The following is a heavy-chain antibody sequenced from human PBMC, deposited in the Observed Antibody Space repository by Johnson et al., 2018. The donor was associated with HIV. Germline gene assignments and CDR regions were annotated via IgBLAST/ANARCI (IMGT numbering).Heavy chain of an antibody. CDR3: VREGAPSGRDFGAFDI. CDR2: ISGSGGST. J-gene: IGHJ3*02. Sequence: VQLVESGGGLVQPGGSLRLSCAVSGFTVSTSYMTWVRQAPGKGLEWVSAISGSGGSTYYADSVKGRFTISRDNSKNTLYLQMNSLRPDDTAVYYCVREGAPSGRDFGAFDIWGQGTVVTVSS. CDR1: GFTVSTSY. V-gene: IGHV3-23*04. D-gene: IGHD1-26*01.